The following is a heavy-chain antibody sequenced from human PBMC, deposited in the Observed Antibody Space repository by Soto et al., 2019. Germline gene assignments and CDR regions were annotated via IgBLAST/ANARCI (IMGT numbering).Heavy chain of an antibody. D-gene: IGHD3-22*01. CDR2: IRKDGSLM. V-gene: IGHV3-7*05. J-gene: IGHJ4*02. CDR1: GFTLSNYW. Sequence: GGSLRLSCAASGFTLSNYWMAWARQTPGKGLEWVANIRKDGSLMHYVESVEGRFTISRDNAKNTLYLQMNSLRAEDTAVYYCAKTLYYYDTGGYQWGQGTRVTVST. CDR3: AKTLYYYDTGGYQ.